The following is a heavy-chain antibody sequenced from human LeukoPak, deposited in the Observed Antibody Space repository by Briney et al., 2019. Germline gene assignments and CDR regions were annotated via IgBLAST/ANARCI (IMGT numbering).Heavy chain of an antibody. CDR3: AREVGPPAHPIYDFWSGRFYSYMDV. Sequence: SETLSLTCTVSGASISNDFWSWIRQPPGKGLEWIGYIHYSGTTNYNPSLESRVTISVDTSKNQFSLKLSSVTAADTAVYYCAREVGPPAHPIYDFWSGRFYSYMDVWGKGTTVTVSS. V-gene: IGHV4-59*01. CDR1: GASISNDF. D-gene: IGHD3-3*01. J-gene: IGHJ6*03. CDR2: IHYSGTT.